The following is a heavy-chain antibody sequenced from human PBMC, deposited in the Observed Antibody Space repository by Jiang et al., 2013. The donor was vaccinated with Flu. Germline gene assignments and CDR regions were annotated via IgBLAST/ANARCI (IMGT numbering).Heavy chain of an antibody. V-gene: IGHV4-34*01. CDR2: INHSGST. CDR1: GGSFSGYY. Sequence: LLKPSETLSLTCAVYGGSFSGYYWSWIRQPPGKGLEWIGEINHSGSTNYNPSLKSRVTISVDTSKNQFSLKLSSVTAADTAVYYCARGLGVGASFRWFDPWGQGTLVTVSS. D-gene: IGHD1-26*01. CDR3: ARGLGVGASFRWFDP. J-gene: IGHJ5*02.